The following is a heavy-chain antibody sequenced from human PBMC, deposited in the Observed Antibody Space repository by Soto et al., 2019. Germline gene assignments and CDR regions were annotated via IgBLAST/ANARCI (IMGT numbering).Heavy chain of an antibody. D-gene: IGHD6-19*01. J-gene: IGHJ4*02. Sequence: SETLSLTCTVSGGSISSYYWSWILQPPWKGLEWIGYIYYSGSTNYNPSLKSRVTISVDTSKNHFSLKLSSVTAADTAVYYCASRIVVAGTNYIDYWGQGTLVTVSS. CDR2: IYYSGST. CDR3: ASRIVVAGTNYIDY. V-gene: IGHV4-59*08. CDR1: GGSISSYY.